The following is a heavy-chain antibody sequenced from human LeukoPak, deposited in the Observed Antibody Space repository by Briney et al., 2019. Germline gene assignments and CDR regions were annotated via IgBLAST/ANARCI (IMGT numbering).Heavy chain of an antibody. CDR1: GYTLSDLA. CDR2: LHPEDGEA. V-gene: IGHV1-24*01. D-gene: IGHD4-17*01. Sequence: SVKVSCKVSGYTLSDLAMHWVRQAPGKGLEWMGGLHPEDGEAIYAQPLQGRVTMTEDTSTDTAYMELSSLKSDDTAVYYCATRNSGDYGAFDIWGQGTLVTVSS. J-gene: IGHJ3*02. CDR3: ATRNSGDYGAFDI.